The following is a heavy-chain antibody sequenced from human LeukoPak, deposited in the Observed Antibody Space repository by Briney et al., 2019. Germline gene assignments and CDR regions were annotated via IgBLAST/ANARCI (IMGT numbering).Heavy chain of an antibody. CDR2: ISAYNGNT. CDR3: AREKTDYGVIRAPDH. V-gene: IGHV1-18*01. J-gene: IGHJ4*02. CDR1: GYTFTSYG. Sequence: GASVKVSCKASGYTFTSYGINWVPQAPGQGLEWMGWISAYNGNTNYAQKLQGRVTMTTDTSTSTAYMELRSLRSDDTAVYYCAREKTDYGVIRAPDHWGQGTLVTVSS. D-gene: IGHD4-17*01.